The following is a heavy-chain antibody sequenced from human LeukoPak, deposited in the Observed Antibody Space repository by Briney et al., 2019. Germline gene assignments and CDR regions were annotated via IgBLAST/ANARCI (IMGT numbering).Heavy chain of an antibody. CDR3: AETSTQDYFDP. CDR1: GGSFSGYY. CDR2: INHSGST. V-gene: IGHV4-34*01. Sequence: SETLSLTCAVYGGSFSGYYWSWIRQPPGKGLEWIGEINHSGSTNYNPSLKSRVTISVDTSKNQFSLKLSSVTAADTAVYYCAETSTQDYFDPWGQGTLVTVSS. D-gene: IGHD4-11*01. J-gene: IGHJ5*02.